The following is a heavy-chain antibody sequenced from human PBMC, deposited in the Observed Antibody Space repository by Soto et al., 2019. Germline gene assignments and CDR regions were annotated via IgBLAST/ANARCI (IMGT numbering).Heavy chain of an antibody. CDR2: NYYSGIT. CDR1: GDSITSNSYF. J-gene: IGHJ6*02. V-gene: IGHV4-31*03. CDR3: ARGSSIAGLYYGMDV. D-gene: IGHD6-6*01. Sequence: PSETLSLTCTVSGDSITSNSYFWAWIRQPPGKGLEWIGYNYYSGITYYNPSLKSRVTISLDTSKNQFSLKLSSVTAADTAVYYCARGSSIAGLYYGMDVWGQGTTVTVSS.